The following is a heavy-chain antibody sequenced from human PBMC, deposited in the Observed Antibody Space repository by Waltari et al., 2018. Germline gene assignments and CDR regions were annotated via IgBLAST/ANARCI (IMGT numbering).Heavy chain of an antibody. V-gene: IGHV3-23*01. D-gene: IGHD6-19*01. J-gene: IGHJ6*02. CDR3: AKGYGEAGTKNYYYYAMDV. Sequence: VELLESGGTLVPPGGSLRLSCTTSGFKFGDYAMTWVRRAPGKGLEWVVLIRAGGSSRYPADSVKGRVTISRDNSKNTLYLEMRSLGAGDAASYYCAKGYGEAGTKNYYYYAMDVWGQGTTVTVSS. CDR2: IRAGGSSR. CDR1: GFKFGDYA.